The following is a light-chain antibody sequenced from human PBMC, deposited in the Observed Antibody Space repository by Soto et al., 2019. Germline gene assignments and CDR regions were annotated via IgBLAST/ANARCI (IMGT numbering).Light chain of an antibody. V-gene: IGKV3-20*01. CDR1: QSVRNY. J-gene: IGKJ1*01. CDR2: GAS. Sequence: EIVLTQSPCTLSLYQGDRAPLTCRASQSVRNYLAWYQQKPGQAPRLLIYGASTRAIDMPGRFSGRGSGTDFTLSISRLEPEDFAVYYCQQYSNLWTFGQGTKVDIK. CDR3: QQYSNLWT.